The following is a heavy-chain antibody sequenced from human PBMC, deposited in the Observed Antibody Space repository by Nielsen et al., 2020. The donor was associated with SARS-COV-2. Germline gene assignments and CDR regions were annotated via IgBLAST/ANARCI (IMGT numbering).Heavy chain of an antibody. Sequence: GGSLRLSCAASGFTFSDYAMAWVRQAPGKGLEWVSVIKTSGGSTYYADSVKGRFTISRDNSKNTLYLQMNSLRAEDTALYYCTRDSNGMDVWGRGTTVTVSS. CDR2: IKTSGGST. J-gene: IGHJ6*02. CDR1: GFTFSDYA. CDR3: TRDSNGMDV. V-gene: IGHV3-23*01.